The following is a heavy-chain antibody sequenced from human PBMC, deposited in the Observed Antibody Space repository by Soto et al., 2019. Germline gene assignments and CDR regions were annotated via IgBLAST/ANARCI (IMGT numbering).Heavy chain of an antibody. CDR3: AQVKDTAMVSYYYYGMDV. CDR2: ISYDGSNK. V-gene: IGHV3-30*18. Sequence: QVQLVESGGGVVQPGRSLRLSCAASGFTFSSYGMHWVRQAPGKGLEWVAVISYDGSNKYYADSVKGRFTISRDNSKNTLYLQMNSLRAEDTAVYYCAQVKDTAMVSYYYYGMDVWGQGTTVTVSS. CDR1: GFTFSSYG. D-gene: IGHD5-18*01. J-gene: IGHJ6*02.